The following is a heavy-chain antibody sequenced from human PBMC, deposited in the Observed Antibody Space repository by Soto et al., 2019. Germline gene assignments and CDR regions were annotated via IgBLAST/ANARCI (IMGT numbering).Heavy chain of an antibody. V-gene: IGHV3-30-3*01. CDR1: GFTFSSYA. CDR2: ISYDGSNK. CDR3: ARDYYRFNSGYGFSMDV. D-gene: IGHD5-12*01. J-gene: IGHJ6*02. Sequence: ESGGGVVQPGRSLRLSCAASGFTFSSYAMHWVRQAPGKGLEWVAVISYDGSNKYYADSVKGRFTIPRDNSKNTLYLQMNSLRAEDTAVYYCARDYYRFNSGYGFSMDVWGRGTTVTVSS.